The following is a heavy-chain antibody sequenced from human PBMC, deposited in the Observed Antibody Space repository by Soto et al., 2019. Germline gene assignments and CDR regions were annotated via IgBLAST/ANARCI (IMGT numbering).Heavy chain of an antibody. CDR3: ARDRRGSCWRGGMCYSPDY. J-gene: IGHJ4*02. V-gene: IGHV3-23*01. Sequence: EVQLWESGGGLVQPGGSLRLSCAVSGFTFSSHVMSWVRQAPGKGLEWVSAISGTGGTYYADSVKGRLTISRDNPTNALYLGMNNLWEEATAVSWCARDRRGSCWRGGMCYSPDYGGQGTLVIVSS. CDR2: ISGTGGT. CDR1: GFTFSSHV. D-gene: IGHD2-15*01.